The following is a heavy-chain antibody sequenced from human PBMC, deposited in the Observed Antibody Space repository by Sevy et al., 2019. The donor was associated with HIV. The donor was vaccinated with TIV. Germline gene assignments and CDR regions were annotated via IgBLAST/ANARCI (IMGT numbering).Heavy chain of an antibody. CDR2: IYWDDDK. D-gene: IGHD3-16*01. CDR1: GFSLSTSGVG. CDR3: AHTRLMITFGGVPFDY. V-gene: IGHV2-5*02. Sequence: SGPTLVKPTQTLTLTCTFSGFSLSTSGVGVGWIRQPPGKALEWLALIYWDDDKRYSPSLKSRLTITKDTSKNQLVLTMTNMDPVDTATYYCAHTRLMITFGGVPFDYWGQGTLVTVSS. J-gene: IGHJ4*02.